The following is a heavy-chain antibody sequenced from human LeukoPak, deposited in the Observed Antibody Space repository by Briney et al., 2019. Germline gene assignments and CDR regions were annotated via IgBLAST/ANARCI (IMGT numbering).Heavy chain of an antibody. J-gene: IGHJ5*02. Sequence: ASVKVSCKASGYTFTSYAMHWVRQAPGQRLEWMGWINAGNGNTKYSQKFQGRVTITRDTSASTAYMELSSLRSKDTAVYYCARDGPKYYYDSSGSDNWFDPWGQGTLVTVSS. V-gene: IGHV1-3*01. D-gene: IGHD3-22*01. CDR3: ARDGPKYYYDSSGSDNWFDP. CDR2: INAGNGNT. CDR1: GYTFTSYA.